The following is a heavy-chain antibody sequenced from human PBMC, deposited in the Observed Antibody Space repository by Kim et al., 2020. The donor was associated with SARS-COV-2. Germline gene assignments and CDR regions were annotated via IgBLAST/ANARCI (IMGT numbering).Heavy chain of an antibody. CDR2: IIPILGIA. Sequence: SVKVSCKASGGTFSSYAISWVRQAPGQGLEWMGRIIPILGIANYAQKFQGRVTITADKSTSTAYMELSSLRSEDTAVYYCAPTLEYSSSSGDYWGQGTLVTVSS. D-gene: IGHD6-6*01. J-gene: IGHJ4*02. CDR1: GGTFSSYA. CDR3: APTLEYSSSSGDY. V-gene: IGHV1-69*04.